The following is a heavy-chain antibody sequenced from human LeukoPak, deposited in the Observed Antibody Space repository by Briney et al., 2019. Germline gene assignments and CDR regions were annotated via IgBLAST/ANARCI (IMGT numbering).Heavy chain of an antibody. CDR1: GASISSSSYC. V-gene: IGHV4-39*07. Sequence: PSPSLSPTRTVAGASISSSSYCCGWLRQPPGKGLEWFGNIYYSGSTYYNPSHKRRVTISVDTSKNQFSLKLSSVTAADTAVYYCARAPVVVAVTGHFDYWGQGTLVTVSS. D-gene: IGHD2-15*01. CDR3: ARAPVVVAVTGHFDY. CDR2: IYYSGST. J-gene: IGHJ4*02.